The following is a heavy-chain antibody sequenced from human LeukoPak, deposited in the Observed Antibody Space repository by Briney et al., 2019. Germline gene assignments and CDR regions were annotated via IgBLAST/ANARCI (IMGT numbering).Heavy chain of an antibody. CDR1: GFTFSNYW. Sequence: GGSLRLSRAASGFTFSNYWMNWVRQPPGKRLEWVANIYRDGSETYYVDSVKGRFTISRDNAKNSLYLQMNGLRAEDTAVYYCARDPSRGYTYGYGDYWGQGTLVTVSS. CDR3: ARDPSRGYTYGYGDY. J-gene: IGHJ4*02. D-gene: IGHD5-18*01. CDR2: IYRDGSET. V-gene: IGHV3-7*01.